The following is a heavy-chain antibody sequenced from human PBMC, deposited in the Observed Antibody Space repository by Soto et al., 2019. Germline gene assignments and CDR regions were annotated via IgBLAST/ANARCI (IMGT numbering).Heavy chain of an antibody. Sequence: VQLVESVGGLVQPGRSLRLTCAASGFTFSDSGMHWVRQAPGKGLEWVALVSNDGNRKYYADSVKGRFTISRDNSENTLYLPMKSLVAEYTAVSECARWFGGSMYYKSGKYGAWGQGTLFTVSS. CDR1: GFTFSDSG. J-gene: IGHJ4*02. V-gene: IGHV3-30*03. D-gene: IGHD3-10*01. CDR3: ARWFGGSMYYKSGKYGA. CDR2: VSNDGNRK.